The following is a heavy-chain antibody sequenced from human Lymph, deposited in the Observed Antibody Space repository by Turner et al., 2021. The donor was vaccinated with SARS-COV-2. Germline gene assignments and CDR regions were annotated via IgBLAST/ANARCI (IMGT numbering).Heavy chain of an antibody. V-gene: IGHV3-21*01. J-gene: IGHJ4*02. Sequence: EVQLVESGGGLVKPGGSLRLSCADSGFTFSTYSRNWVRQAPGKGLEWISSISSSSSYIYYADSVKGRFTISRDDAKNSLYLQMNSLRAEDTAVYYCARDIPTTADYFDYWGQGTLVTVSS. D-gene: IGHD4-17*01. CDR3: ARDIPTTADYFDY. CDR1: GFTFSTYS. CDR2: ISSSSSYI.